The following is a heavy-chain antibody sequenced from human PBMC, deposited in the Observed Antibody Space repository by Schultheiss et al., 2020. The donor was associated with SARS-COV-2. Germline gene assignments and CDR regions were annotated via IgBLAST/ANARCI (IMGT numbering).Heavy chain of an antibody. V-gene: IGHV3-33*08. CDR3: AREGYGSGSYYNHRAFDI. J-gene: IGHJ3*02. Sequence: GGSLRLSCAATGFTLSRNWMHWVRQAPGKGLEWVAVIWYDGSNKYYADSVMGRFTISRDNSKNTLYLQMNSLRAEDTAVYYCAREGYGSGSYYNHRAFDIWGQGTMVTVSS. CDR2: IWYDGSNK. CDR1: GFTLSRNW. D-gene: IGHD3-10*01.